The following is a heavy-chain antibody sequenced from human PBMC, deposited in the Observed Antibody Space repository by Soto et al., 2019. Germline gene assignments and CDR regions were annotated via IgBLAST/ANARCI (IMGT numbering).Heavy chain of an antibody. J-gene: IGHJ4*02. CDR1: GYTFTSYG. V-gene: IGHV1-3*05. CDR2: INAGNGNT. D-gene: IGHD6-13*01. CDR3: ARAPGGPGIAEY. Sequence: VQLVQSGAEEKKPGASVKVSCKASGYTFTSYGVHWVRQAPGQRLEWMGWINAGNGNTKYSQKFQGRVTITRDTSASTAYMELSSLRSEDTAVYYCARAPGGPGIAEYWGQGTLVTVSS.